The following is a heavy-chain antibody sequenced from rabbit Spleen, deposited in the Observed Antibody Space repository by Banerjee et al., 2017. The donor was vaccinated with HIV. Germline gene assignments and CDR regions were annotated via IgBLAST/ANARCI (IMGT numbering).Heavy chain of an antibody. CDR2: IYTGSRGSI. V-gene: IGHV1S40*01. D-gene: IGHD5-1*01. CDR3: ARGVPDIIWYLDYFSL. J-gene: IGHJ4*01. CDR1: GFSFSTSDC. Sequence: QSLEESGGDLVKPGASLTLTCKASGFSFSTSDCMSWVRQAPGKGPEWIACIYTGSRGSIYYASWAKGRFTITKTSSTTVTLQMTSLTAADTATYFCARGVPDIIWYLDYFSLWGPGTLVTVS.